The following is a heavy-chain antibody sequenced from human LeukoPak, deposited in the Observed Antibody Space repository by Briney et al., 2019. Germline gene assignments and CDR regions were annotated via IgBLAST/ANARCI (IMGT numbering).Heavy chain of an antibody. V-gene: IGHV3-30*18. D-gene: IGHD1-26*01. Sequence: QSGGSLRLPCAASGFTFSSYGMHWVRQAPGKGLEWVAVISYDGSNKYYADSVKGRFTISRDNSKNTLYLQMNSLRAEDTAVYYCAKGELQRYWGQGTLVTVSS. J-gene: IGHJ4*02. CDR2: ISYDGSNK. CDR1: GFTFSSYG. CDR3: AKGELQRY.